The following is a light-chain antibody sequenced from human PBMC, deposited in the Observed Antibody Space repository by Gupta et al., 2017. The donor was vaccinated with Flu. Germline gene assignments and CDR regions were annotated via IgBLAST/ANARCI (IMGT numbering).Light chain of an antibody. CDR1: SSDIGVYGY. V-gene: IGLV2-14*01. CDR3: SSCTSIYTRV. Sequence: QPALTQPASVSGSPGQSITISCTGTSSDIGVYGYVSWYQQHPGKAPKLMIFEVNSRPSGVSNRFSGSRSGNTASLTISGLQGEDEADYYCSSCTSIYTRVFGTGTRVTVL. CDR2: EVN. J-gene: IGLJ1*01.